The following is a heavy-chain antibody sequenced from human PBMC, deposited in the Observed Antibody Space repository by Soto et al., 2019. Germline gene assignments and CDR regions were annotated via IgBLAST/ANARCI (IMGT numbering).Heavy chain of an antibody. D-gene: IGHD2-2*01. CDR3: VIDHQLVLGDWSDL. CDR1: GYTFTSYY. Sequence: VASVKVSCKASGYTFTSYYMHWVRQAPGQGLEWMGIINPSGGSTSYAQKFQGRVTMTGDKSTSTVYMELRSLRSEDTAVYYCVIDHQLVLGDWSDLWGQGTLVTVSS. V-gene: IGHV1-46*01. J-gene: IGHJ5*02. CDR2: INPSGGST.